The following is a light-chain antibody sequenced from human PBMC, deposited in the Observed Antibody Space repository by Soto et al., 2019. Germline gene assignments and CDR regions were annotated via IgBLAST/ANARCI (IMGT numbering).Light chain of an antibody. V-gene: IGLV2-14*01. J-gene: IGLJ1*01. CDR2: DVS. Sequence: QSALTQPASVSGSPGQSITISCTGTSSDGGGYNYVSWYQQHPGKAPKLMIYDVSNRPSGVSNRFSGSKSGNTASLTISGLQAEDEADYYCSSYTSSSTGVFGTGTQLTVL. CDR3: SSYTSSSTGV. CDR1: SSDGGGYNY.